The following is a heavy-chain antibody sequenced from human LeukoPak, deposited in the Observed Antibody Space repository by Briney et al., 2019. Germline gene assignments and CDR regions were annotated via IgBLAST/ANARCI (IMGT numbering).Heavy chain of an antibody. Sequence: PGGSLRLSCAASGFTFSSYSMNWVRQAPGRGLEWVSSISSSSSYIYYADSVKGRFTISRDNAKNSLYLQMNSLRAEDTAVYYCARDQNYYGSGSYYNPWFDPWGQGTLVTVSS. CDR3: ARDQNYYGSGSYYNPWFDP. CDR2: ISSSSSYI. V-gene: IGHV3-21*01. D-gene: IGHD3-10*01. CDR1: GFTFSSYS. J-gene: IGHJ5*02.